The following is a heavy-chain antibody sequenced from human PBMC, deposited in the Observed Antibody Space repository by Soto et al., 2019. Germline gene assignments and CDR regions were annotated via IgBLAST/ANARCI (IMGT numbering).Heavy chain of an antibody. V-gene: IGHV3-33*01. CDR1: GFSLSGYG. CDR3: ARDVDTTSHFNRFDP. D-gene: IGHD5-18*01. Sequence: QVQLVESGGGVIQPGRSLRLSCEVSGFSLSGYGIHWVRQAPGKGLEWVAVIWYDGIRKNYADSVRGRFTVSRDSSKDMVYLQMDSLKVEDTALYYCARDVDTTSHFNRFDPWGQGVMVSVSS. CDR2: IWYDGIRK. J-gene: IGHJ5*02.